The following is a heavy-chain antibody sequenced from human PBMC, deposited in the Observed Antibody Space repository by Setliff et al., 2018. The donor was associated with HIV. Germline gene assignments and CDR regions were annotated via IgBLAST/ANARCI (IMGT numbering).Heavy chain of an antibody. Sequence: SETLSLTCTVSGGTISSGGYYWSWIRQHPGKGLEWIGFIYYSGTTYYNPSLKSRVTISVDTSKNQFSLKLNSVTAADTGIYYCARHRSYGDYDPNWFDPWGQGTLVTVSS. CDR2: IYYSGTT. J-gene: IGHJ5*02. CDR3: ARHRSYGDYDPNWFDP. V-gene: IGHV4-31*03. CDR1: GGTISSGGYY. D-gene: IGHD4-17*01.